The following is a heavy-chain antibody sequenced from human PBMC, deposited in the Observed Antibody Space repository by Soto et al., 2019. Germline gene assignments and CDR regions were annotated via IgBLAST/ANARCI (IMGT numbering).Heavy chain of an antibody. CDR3: ARVPDR. D-gene: IGHD2-2*01. J-gene: IGHJ5*02. CDR1: GGSISSGGYS. V-gene: IGHV4-30-2*01. CDR2: IYLSGST. Sequence: SETLSLTCAVSGGSISSGGYSWSLIRQPPGKGLEWIGYIYLSGSTYYNPSLKSRVTISVDRSKNQFSLKLSSVTAADTAVYYCARVPDRWGQGTLVTVSS.